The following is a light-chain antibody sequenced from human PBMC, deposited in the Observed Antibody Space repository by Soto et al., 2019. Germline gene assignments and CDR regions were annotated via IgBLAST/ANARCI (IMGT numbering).Light chain of an antibody. V-gene: IGKV3-20*01. J-gene: IGKJ1*01. CDR2: GAS. CDR1: QSVPSNY. CDR3: QQYCRA. Sequence: EIVLTQSPGTLSLSPGERATLSCRASQSVPSNYLAWYQHKAGQAPRLLIYGASSRATGVPDRFSGSGSGTDFTLTISRLDPGDFAVYYCQQYCRAFGQGTKVEIK.